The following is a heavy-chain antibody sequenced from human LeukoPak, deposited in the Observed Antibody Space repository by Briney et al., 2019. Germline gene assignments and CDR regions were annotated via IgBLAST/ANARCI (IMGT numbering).Heavy chain of an antibody. CDR2: IYYSGST. V-gene: IGHV4-38-2*01. CDR3: ARGGHCSGGSCYFFDY. D-gene: IGHD2-15*01. CDR1: GYSLSSGYH. J-gene: IGHJ4*02. Sequence: SETLSLTCAVSGYSLSSGYHWGWIRQPPGKGLEWIGIIYYSGSTYSNPSLTSRLTISLDTSNNQFSLKLGSVTAADTAVYYCARGGHCSGGSCYFFDYWGQGTLVTVSS.